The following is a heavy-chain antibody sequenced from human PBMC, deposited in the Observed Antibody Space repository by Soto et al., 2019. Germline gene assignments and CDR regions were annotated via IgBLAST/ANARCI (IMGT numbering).Heavy chain of an antibody. V-gene: IGHV3-74*01. CDR3: ARRVPAARGGWFDP. CDR1: GFTFSSYW. CDR2: INSDGSST. Sequence: EVQLVESGGGLVQPGGSLRLSCAASGFTFSSYWMHWVRQAPGKGLVWVSRINSDGSSTSYADSVKGRFTISRDNAKNTLYLQMNRLRAEDTAVYYCARRVPAARGGWFDPWGQGTLVTVSS. D-gene: IGHD2-2*01. J-gene: IGHJ5*02.